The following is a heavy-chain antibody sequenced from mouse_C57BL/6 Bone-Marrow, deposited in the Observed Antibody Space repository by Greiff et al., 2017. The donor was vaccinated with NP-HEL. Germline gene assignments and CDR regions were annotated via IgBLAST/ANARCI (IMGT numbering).Heavy chain of an antibody. D-gene: IGHD2-4*01. CDR2: IYPSDSET. V-gene: IGHV1-61*01. CDR3: ARRGITTQRYYAMDY. J-gene: IGHJ4*01. Sequence: QVQLQQPGAELVRPGSSVKLSCKASGYTFTSYWMDWVKQRPGQGLEWIGNIYPSDSETHYNQKFKDKATLTVDKSSSTAYMQLSSLTSEDSAVYYCARRGITTQRYYAMDYWGQGTSVTVSS. CDR1: GYTFTSYW.